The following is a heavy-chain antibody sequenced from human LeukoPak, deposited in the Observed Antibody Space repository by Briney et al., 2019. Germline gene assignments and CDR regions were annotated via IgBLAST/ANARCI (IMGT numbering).Heavy chain of an antibody. CDR3: AKKEAMIRGDPYYYDF. CDR1: GLTFSSYV. J-gene: IGHJ4*02. CDR2: ISSSGDDT. Sequence: GGSLRLSCSASGLTFSSYVMPWVRQPPGQGLEWVSAISSSGDDTHYADSVKGRFTISRDNSKNTLYLQMNSLRAEDTAVYYCAKKEAMIRGDPYYYDFWGQGTLVTVSS. D-gene: IGHD3-10*01. V-gene: IGHV3-23*01.